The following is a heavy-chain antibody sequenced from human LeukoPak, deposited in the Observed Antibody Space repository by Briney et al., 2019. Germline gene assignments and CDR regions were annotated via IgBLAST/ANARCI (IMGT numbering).Heavy chain of an antibody. CDR2: IWYDGSNK. V-gene: IGHV3-33*06. D-gene: IGHD2-2*01. CDR3: AKHIVVVPAAGDSFDY. Sequence: GGSLRLSCAASGFTFSSYGMHWVRQAPGKGLEWVAVIWYDGSNKYYADSVKGRFTISRDNSKNTLYLQMNSLRAEDTAVYYCAKHIVVVPAAGDSFDYWGQGTLVTVSS. CDR1: GFTFSSYG. J-gene: IGHJ4*02.